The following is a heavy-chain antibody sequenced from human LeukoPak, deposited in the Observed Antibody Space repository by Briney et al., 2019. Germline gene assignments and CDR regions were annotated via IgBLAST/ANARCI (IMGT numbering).Heavy chain of an antibody. CDR3: ATAYYDHP. CDR2: ISWNSGSI. J-gene: IGHJ5*02. Sequence: GRSLRLSCAASGFTFDDYAMHWVRQAPGKGLERVSGISWNSGSIGYADSVKGRFTISRDNAKNSLYLQMNSLRAEDTALYYCATAYYDHPWGQETLVTVSS. CDR1: GFTFDDYA. D-gene: IGHD3-3*01. V-gene: IGHV3-9*01.